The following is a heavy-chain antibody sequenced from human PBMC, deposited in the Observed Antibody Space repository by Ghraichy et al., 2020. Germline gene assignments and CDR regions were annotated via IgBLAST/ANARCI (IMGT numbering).Heavy chain of an antibody. CDR2: IWYDGSNK. CDR3: ARASSGYSYDIDY. V-gene: IGHV3-33*01. J-gene: IGHJ4*02. Sequence: GSLRLSCAASGFTFSSYGMHWVRQAPGKGLEWVAVIWYDGSNKYYADSVKGRFTISRDNSKNTLYLQMNSLRAEDTAVYYCARASSGYSYDIDYWGQGTLVTVSS. D-gene: IGHD5-18*01. CDR1: GFTFSSYG.